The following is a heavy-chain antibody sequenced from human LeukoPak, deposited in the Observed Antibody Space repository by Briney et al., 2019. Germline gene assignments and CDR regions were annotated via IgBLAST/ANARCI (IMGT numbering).Heavy chain of an antibody. CDR1: GFNFNTHW. Sequence: QPGRSLRLSCAAAGFNFNTHWMHWVRQAPGKGLVWVSRINSDERTTSYADSVKGRFTISRDNAKNTLYLQMNSLRAEDTAVYYCVRDYGDTSFDYWGQGTLVTVSS. D-gene: IGHD4-17*01. V-gene: IGHV3-74*01. CDR2: INSDERTT. J-gene: IGHJ4*02. CDR3: VRDYGDTSFDY.